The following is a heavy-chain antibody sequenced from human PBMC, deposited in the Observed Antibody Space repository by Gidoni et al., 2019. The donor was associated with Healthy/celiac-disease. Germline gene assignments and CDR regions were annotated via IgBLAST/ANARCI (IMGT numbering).Heavy chain of an antibody. CDR1: GFTFSSYA. CDR3: ARDQTLTTLISYYYYGMDV. V-gene: IGHV3-30-3*01. Sequence: QVQLVESEVGVVQPGRSLTLSCSASGFTFSSYAIHWVRQAPGKGLEWVAVISYDGSNKYYADSVKGRFTISRDNSKNTLYLQMNSLRAEDTAVYYCARDQTLTTLISYYYYGMDVWGQGTTVTVSS. J-gene: IGHJ6*02. CDR2: ISYDGSNK. D-gene: IGHD4-17*01.